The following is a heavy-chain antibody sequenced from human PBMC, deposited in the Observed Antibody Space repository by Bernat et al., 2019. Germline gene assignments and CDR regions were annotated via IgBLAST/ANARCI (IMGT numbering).Heavy chain of an antibody. CDR1: GYTFTSYG. CDR2: ISAYNGNT. J-gene: IGHJ6*02. CDR3: AGGKYYDSSGYTIPYGMDV. Sequence: QVQLVQSGAEVKKPGASVKVSCKASGYTFTSYGISWVRQAPGQGLEWMGWISAYNGNTNYAQKLQGGVTMTTDTSTSTAYMELRSLRSDDTAVYYCAGGKYYDSSGYTIPYGMDVWGQGTTVTVSS. V-gene: IGHV1-18*01. D-gene: IGHD3-22*01.